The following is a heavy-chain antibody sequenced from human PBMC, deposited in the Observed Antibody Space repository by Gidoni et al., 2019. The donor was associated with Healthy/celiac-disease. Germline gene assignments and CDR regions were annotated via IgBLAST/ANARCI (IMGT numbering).Heavy chain of an antibody. CDR1: GFTFSSYV. Sequence: QVQLVESGGGVVQPGRSLRLSCAASGFTFSSYVMHWVRQAPGKGLEWVAVIWYDGSNKYYADSVKGRFTISRDNSKNTLYLQMNSLRAEDTAVYYCARGTTGYCSSTSCYGGDYYYYGMDVWGQGTTVTVSS. V-gene: IGHV3-33*01. J-gene: IGHJ6*02. CDR2: IWYDGSNK. CDR3: ARGTTGYCSSTSCYGGDYYYYGMDV. D-gene: IGHD2-2*03.